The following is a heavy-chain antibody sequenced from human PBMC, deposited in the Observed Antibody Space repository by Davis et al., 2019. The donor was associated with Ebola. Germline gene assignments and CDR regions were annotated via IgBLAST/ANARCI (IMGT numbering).Heavy chain of an antibody. V-gene: IGHV5-51*01. Sequence: GESLKISCKGSGYSFTSYWIGWVRQMPGKGLEWMGIIYTGDSDTRYSPSFRGQVTISADKSIRTVYLQWSSLKASDTAMYYCASLRRTITGLDDGFDIWGQGTMVTASA. J-gene: IGHJ3*02. CDR2: IYTGDSDT. CDR3: ASLRRTITGLDDGFDI. D-gene: IGHD1-20*01. CDR1: GYSFTSYW.